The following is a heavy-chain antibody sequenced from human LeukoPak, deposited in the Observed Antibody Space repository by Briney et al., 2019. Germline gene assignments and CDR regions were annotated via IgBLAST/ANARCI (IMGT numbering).Heavy chain of an antibody. CDR3: ARVEVKYQLLWDYYYYYMDV. CDR1: GGSISSSNW. D-gene: IGHD2-2*01. V-gene: IGHV4-4*02. Sequence: SGTLSLTCAVSGGSISSSNWWSWVRQPPGKGLEWIGEINHSGSTNYNPSLKSRVTISVDTSKNQFSLKLSSVTAADTAVYYCARVEVKYQLLWDYYYYYMDVWGKGTTVTVSS. CDR2: INHSGST. J-gene: IGHJ6*03.